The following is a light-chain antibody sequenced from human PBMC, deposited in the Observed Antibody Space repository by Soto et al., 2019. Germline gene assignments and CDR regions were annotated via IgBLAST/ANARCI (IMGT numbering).Light chain of an antibody. CDR2: EVT. V-gene: IGLV2-14*01. J-gene: IGLJ2*01. Sequence: QSALTQPASVSGSPGQSITISCTGTSSDVGGYNYVSWYQQHPGKAPKLVIYEVTKRPSGVSNRFSGSKSGNTASLTISGLQAEDETDYYCISYTSNNHVVFGGGTKLTVL. CDR1: SSDVGGYNY. CDR3: ISYTSNNHVV.